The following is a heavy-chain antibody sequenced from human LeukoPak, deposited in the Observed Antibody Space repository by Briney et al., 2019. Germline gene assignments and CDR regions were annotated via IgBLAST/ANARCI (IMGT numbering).Heavy chain of an antibody. CDR3: ARHFGGSGSYPYYFDY. Sequence: PSETLSLTCTVSGGSISSYYWSWIRQPAGKGLEWIGRIYTSGSTNYNPSLKSRVTMSVDTSKNQFSLKLSSVTAADTAVYYCARHFGGSGSYPYYFDYWGQGTLVTVSS. D-gene: IGHD3-10*01. CDR2: IYTSGST. CDR1: GGSISSYY. V-gene: IGHV4-4*07. J-gene: IGHJ4*02.